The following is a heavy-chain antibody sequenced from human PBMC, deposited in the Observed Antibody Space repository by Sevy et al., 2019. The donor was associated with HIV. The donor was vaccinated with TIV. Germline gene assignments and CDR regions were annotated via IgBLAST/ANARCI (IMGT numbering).Heavy chain of an antibody. V-gene: IGHV4-59*03. CDR3: AKGGHYDSAGWD. CDR2: IYYSGNT. J-gene: IGHJ4*02. Sequence: SETLSLTCTVSRGSMSSYYWTWIRQPPGKGLEWIGYIYYSGNTNYNPSLKSRVTISVDTSKNQFSLRLSSVTAADTAVYYCAKGGHYDSAGWDWGQGTLVTVSS. CDR1: RGSMSSYY. D-gene: IGHD3-22*01.